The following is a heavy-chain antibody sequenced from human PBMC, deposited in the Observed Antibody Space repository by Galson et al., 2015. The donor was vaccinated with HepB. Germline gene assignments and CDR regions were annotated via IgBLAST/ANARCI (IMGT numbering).Heavy chain of an antibody. CDR1: GGSISSSNYY. CDR2: IYYSGST. CDR3: ARHVRIDFWSGYKTPFDF. Sequence: SETLSLTCTVSGGSISSSNYYWGWIRQPPGKGLEWIATIYYSGSTYYNPSLKSRVTISVDTSKNRFSLKLNSVTAADTAVYYCARHVRIDFWSGYKTPFDFWGQGTLVTVSS. V-gene: IGHV4-39*01. J-gene: IGHJ4*02. D-gene: IGHD3-3*01.